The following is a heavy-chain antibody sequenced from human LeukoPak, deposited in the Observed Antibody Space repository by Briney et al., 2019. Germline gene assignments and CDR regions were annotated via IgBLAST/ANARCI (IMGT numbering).Heavy chain of an antibody. CDR1: GFTFSSYS. CDR2: ISTSSIYI. CDR3: ARGAINSGSYDAYFDY. V-gene: IGHV3-21*01. Sequence: GGSLRLSCAASGFTFSSYSMNWVRQAPGRGLEWVSSISTSSIYIYYADSVKGRFTISRDNAKKSLYLQVNSLRAEDTAVYYCARGAINSGSYDAYFDYWGQGTLVTVSS. D-gene: IGHD1-26*01. J-gene: IGHJ4*02.